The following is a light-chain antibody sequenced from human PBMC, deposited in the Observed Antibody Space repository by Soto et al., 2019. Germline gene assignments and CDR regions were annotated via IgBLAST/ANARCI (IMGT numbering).Light chain of an antibody. J-gene: IGKJ5*01. CDR1: QRLSASD. Sequence: EILLTQSPGTLSLSPGQRATLSCRASQRLSASDVAWYQQKAGQAPKILIYGVSNRAPGIPDRFTGSGSGADFTLTITRLEPEDFAVYHCQQYGSSPLITFGQGTRLEI. CDR3: QQYGSSPLIT. V-gene: IGKV3-20*01. CDR2: GVS.